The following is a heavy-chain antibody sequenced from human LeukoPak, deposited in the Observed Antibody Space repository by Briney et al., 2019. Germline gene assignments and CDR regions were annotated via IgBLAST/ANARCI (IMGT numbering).Heavy chain of an antibody. V-gene: IGHV3-21*01. J-gene: IGHJ6*03. CDR2: ISSSSSYI. Sequence: GGSLRLSCAASGFTFSSYSMNWVRQAPGKGLEWVSSISSSSSYIYYADSVKGRFTISRDNAKNSLYLQMNSLRAEDTAVYYCARGLRDYYYYMDVWGKGTTVTVSS. CDR3: ARGLRDYYYYMDV. CDR1: GFTFSSYS.